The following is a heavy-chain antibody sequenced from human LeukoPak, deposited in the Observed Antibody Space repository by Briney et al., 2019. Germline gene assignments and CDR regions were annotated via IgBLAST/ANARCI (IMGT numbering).Heavy chain of an antibody. Sequence: PGGSLRLSCAASAFTFSNAWMSWVRQAPGKGLEWVGRIKSKTDGGTTDYAAPVKGRFTISRDDSKNTLYLQMNSLKTEDTAVYYCTTGPIVLMEYYYYYGMDVWGQGTTVTVSS. CDR3: TTGPIVLMEYYYYYGMDV. CDR1: AFTFSNAW. J-gene: IGHJ6*02. CDR2: IKSKTDGGTT. D-gene: IGHD2-8*01. V-gene: IGHV3-15*01.